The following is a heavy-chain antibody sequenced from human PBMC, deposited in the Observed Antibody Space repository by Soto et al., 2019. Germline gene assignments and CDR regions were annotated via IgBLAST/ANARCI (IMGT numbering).Heavy chain of an antibody. V-gene: IGHV3-15*07. Sequence: EVQLVESGGGLVKPGGSLRLSCAASGFTCSNACMNWVRQAPGQGLEWVGRIKSKTDGGTTDYAAPVKGRFTLSRDDSKNTVNLQMKSLKTADTTVYYCTTDLGLWFGGLPNPDNWGQGTLVTVSS. CDR3: TTDLGLWFGGLPNPDN. CDR2: IKSKTDGGTT. D-gene: IGHD3-10*01. J-gene: IGHJ4*02. CDR1: GFTCSNAC.